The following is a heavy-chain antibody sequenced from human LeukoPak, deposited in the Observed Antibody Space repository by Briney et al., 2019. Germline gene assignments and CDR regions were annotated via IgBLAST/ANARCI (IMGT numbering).Heavy chain of an antibody. CDR3: ARGGRLTIFGDAFDI. CDR1: GGTFSSYA. Sequence: ASVKVSCKASGGTFSSYAISWVRQAPGQGLEWMGRIIPIFGTANYAQKFQGRVTITTDESTSTAYMELSSLRSEDTAVYYCARGGRLTIFGDAFDIWGQGTMVTVSS. CDR2: IIPIFGTA. J-gene: IGHJ3*02. D-gene: IGHD3-9*01. V-gene: IGHV1-69*05.